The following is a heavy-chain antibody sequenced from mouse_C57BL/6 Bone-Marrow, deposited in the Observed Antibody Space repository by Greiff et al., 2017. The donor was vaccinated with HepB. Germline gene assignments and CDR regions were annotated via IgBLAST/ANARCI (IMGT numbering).Heavy chain of an antibody. J-gene: IGHJ2*01. Sequence: VKLMESGPGLVQPSQSLSITCTVSGFSLTSYGVHWVRQSPGKGLEWLGVIWSGGSTDYNAAFISRLSISKDNSKSQVFFKRNSLQADDTAIYYCARNIGDPYDLDYWGQGTTLTVSA. D-gene: IGHD2-14*01. CDR3: ARNIGDPYDLDY. V-gene: IGHV2-2*01. CDR1: GFSLTSYG. CDR2: IWSGGST.